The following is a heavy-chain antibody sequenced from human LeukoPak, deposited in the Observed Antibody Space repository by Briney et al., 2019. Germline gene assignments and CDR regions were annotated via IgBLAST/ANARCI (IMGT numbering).Heavy chain of an antibody. J-gene: IGHJ6*03. V-gene: IGHV4-38-2*01. D-gene: IGHD6-19*01. CDR1: GYSISSGYY. Sequence: SQTLSLTCAVSGYSISSGYYWGWIRQPPGKGLEWIGSIYHSGSTYYNPSLKSRVTISVDTSKNQFSLKLNSVTAADTAVYYCATKLMAGYSSGWYDYYYMDVWGKGTTVTVSS. CDR3: ATKLMAGYSSGWYDYYYMDV. CDR2: IYHSGST.